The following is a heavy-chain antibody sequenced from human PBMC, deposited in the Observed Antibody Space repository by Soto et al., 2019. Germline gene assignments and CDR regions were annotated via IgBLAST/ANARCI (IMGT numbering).Heavy chain of an antibody. Sequence: ASVKVSCKASGYTFTSYYMHWVRQAPGQGLEWMGIINPSGGSTSYAQKFQGRVTMTRDTSTSTVYMELSSLRSEDTAVYYCAIITMVRGVISWFDPWGQGTLVTVSS. D-gene: IGHD3-10*01. J-gene: IGHJ5*02. V-gene: IGHV1-46*01. CDR3: AIITMVRGVISWFDP. CDR1: GYTFTSYY. CDR2: INPSGGST.